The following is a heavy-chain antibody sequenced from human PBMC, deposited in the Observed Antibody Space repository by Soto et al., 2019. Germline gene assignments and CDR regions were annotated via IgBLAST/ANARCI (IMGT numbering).Heavy chain of an antibody. V-gene: IGHV3-23*01. CDR1: GFTFSNYA. CDR2: ISGSGRNT. CDR3: ATDLNGSGSFTSYYHYGMAV. J-gene: IGHJ6*02. Sequence: EVQMLESGGGLVHPGGSLRLSCAASGFTFSNYAMNWVRQAPGKGLEWVSSISGSGRNTYYADSVKGLLTISRDSSKNTLYLQMNSLRVEDTRVYYCATDLNGSGSFTSYYHYGMAVWGQGTTVTVPS. D-gene: IGHD3-10*01.